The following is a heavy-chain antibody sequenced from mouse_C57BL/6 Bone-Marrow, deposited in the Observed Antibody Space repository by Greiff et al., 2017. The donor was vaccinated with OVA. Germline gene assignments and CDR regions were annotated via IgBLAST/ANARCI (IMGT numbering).Heavy chain of an antibody. J-gene: IGHJ4*01. CDR3: TRGYSNYYAMDY. D-gene: IGHD2-5*01. CDR2: IDPETGGT. Sequence: QVQLKQSGAELVRPGASVTLSCKASGYTFTDYEMHWVKQTPVHGLEWIGAIDPETGGTAYNQKFKGQAILPADKSSSTAYMELRCLTSEDSAVYYCTRGYSNYYAMDYWGQGTSVTVSS. CDR1: GYTFTDYE. V-gene: IGHV1-15*01.